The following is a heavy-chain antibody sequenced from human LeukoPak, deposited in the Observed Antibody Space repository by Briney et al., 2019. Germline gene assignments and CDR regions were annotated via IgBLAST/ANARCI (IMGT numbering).Heavy chain of an antibody. D-gene: IGHD2-8*01. Sequence: EASVKVSCKASGYTFTGYYMHWVRQAPGQGLEWMGRINPNSGGTNYAQKFQGRVTMTRDTSISTAYMELSRLRSDDTAVYYCARAQWPYYYMDVWGKGTTVTVSS. CDR1: GYTFTGYY. CDR3: ARAQWPYYYMDV. J-gene: IGHJ6*03. CDR2: INPNSGGT. V-gene: IGHV1-2*06.